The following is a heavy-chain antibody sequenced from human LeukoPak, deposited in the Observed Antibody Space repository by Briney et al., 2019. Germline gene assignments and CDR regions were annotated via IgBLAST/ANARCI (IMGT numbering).Heavy chain of an antibody. CDR3: ARKDWNDVRAFDI. J-gene: IGHJ3*02. CDR1: GGSFSGYY. D-gene: IGHD1-1*01. Sequence: PSETLSLTCAVYGGSFSGYYWSWIRQPPGKGLEWIGSIYYSGSTYYNPSLKSRVTISVDTSKNQFSLKLSSVTAADTAVYYCARKDWNDVRAFDIWGQGTMVTVSS. V-gene: IGHV4-34*01. CDR2: IYYSGST.